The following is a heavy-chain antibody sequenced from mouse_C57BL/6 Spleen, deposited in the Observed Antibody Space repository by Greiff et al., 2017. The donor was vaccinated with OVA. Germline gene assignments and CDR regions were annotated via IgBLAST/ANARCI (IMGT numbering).Heavy chain of an antibody. Sequence: VQLQQSGPELVKPGASVKISCKASGYAFSSSWMNWVKQRPGKGLEWIGRIYPGDGDTNYNGKFKGKATLTADKSSSTAYMQLSSLTSEDSAVYFCAIGSSYYAMYYWGQGTSVTVSS. CDR1: GYAFSSSW. V-gene: IGHV1-82*01. CDR3: AIGSSYYAMYY. D-gene: IGHD1-1*01. CDR2: IYPGDGDT. J-gene: IGHJ4*01.